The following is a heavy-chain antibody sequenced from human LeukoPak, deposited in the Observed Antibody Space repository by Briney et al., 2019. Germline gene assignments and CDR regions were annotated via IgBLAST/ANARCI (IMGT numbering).Heavy chain of an antibody. V-gene: IGHV5-51*01. J-gene: IGHJ6*02. D-gene: IGHD2-2*01. Sequence: GESLKISCKGSGYSFTSYWIGWVGQMPGKGLEGMGSIYPGDSYTGYSPSFQGQVRISPEKSLGTAYLQWSSLKASDTAMYYCARHEGYCSSTSCYYYYYGMDVWGQGTTVTVSS. CDR2: IYPGDSYT. CDR1: GYSFTSYW. CDR3: ARHEGYCSSTSCYYYYYGMDV.